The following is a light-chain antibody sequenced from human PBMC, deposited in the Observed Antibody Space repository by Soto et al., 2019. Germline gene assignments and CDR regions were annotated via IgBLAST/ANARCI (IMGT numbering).Light chain of an antibody. Sequence: LVLTQSPGTLSLSPGERATLSCRASQTVRNSYLAWYQQKLGQPPRLVLYGTSNRATGIPARFSGRGSGTDFSLIISGLEPEDAAMYFCQQYDDSGAQFTFGQGTKV. J-gene: IGKJ2*01. CDR2: GTS. CDR1: QTVRNSY. CDR3: QQYDDSGAQFT. V-gene: IGKV3-20*01.